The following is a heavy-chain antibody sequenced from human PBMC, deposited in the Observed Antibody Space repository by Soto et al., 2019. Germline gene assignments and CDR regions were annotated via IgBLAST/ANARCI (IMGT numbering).Heavy chain of an antibody. V-gene: IGHV4-4*02. J-gene: IGHJ4*02. CDR2: IFHSGTT. D-gene: IGHD2-15*01. CDR1: GASISSTNW. CDR3: ARHIAVPTTRGFDY. Sequence: QVQRQESGPGLVKPSGTLSLTCAVSGASISSTNWWSWVRQAPGEGLVWIGEIFHSGTTTYNPSLKSRVIISMDTSTNQLSLRLDSVTAADTAVYFCARHIAVPTTRGFDYWGQGTLVTVSS.